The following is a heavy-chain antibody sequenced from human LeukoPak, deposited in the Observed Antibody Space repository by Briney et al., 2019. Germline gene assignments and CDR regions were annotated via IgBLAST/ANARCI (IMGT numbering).Heavy chain of an antibody. CDR3: TTELIQLFDR. J-gene: IGHJ4*02. CDR1: GFSFSNAW. D-gene: IGHD1-1*01. Sequence: PGGSLRLSCAASGFSFSNAWMSWVCQAPGKGLEWVGRIRSKSDGGTTDYAVSEKGRFIISRDDSKNTLYLQMSSLKTEDTAVYYCTTELIQLFDRWGQGTLVTVSS. CDR2: IRSKSDGGTT. V-gene: IGHV3-15*01.